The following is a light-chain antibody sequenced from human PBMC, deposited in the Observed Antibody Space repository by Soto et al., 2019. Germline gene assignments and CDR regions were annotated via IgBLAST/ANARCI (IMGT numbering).Light chain of an antibody. CDR2: DND. J-gene: IGLJ7*01. V-gene: IGLV1-51*01. Sequence: QSVLTQPPSVSAAPGQKVTISCSGSSSNIGYSYVSWFQQLPGTAHKLLIYDNDKRPSGIPDRFSGSKSGTSATLGITGLQTGDEADYYCGTWDSSLSFVFGGGTQLTVL. CDR1: SSNIGYSY. CDR3: GTWDSSLSFV.